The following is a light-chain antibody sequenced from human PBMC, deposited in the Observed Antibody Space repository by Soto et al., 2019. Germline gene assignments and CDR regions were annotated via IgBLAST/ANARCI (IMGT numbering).Light chain of an antibody. CDR3: QTLGTDIPKV. CDR1: SGHSSYA. V-gene: IGLV4-69*01. J-gene: IGLJ2*01. Sequence: QPVLTQSPSASASLGASVRLTCTLSSGHSSYAIAWHQQLPEKGPRYLMRLNTDGSHSRGDGIPDRFSGSSSGAERYLTISSLQSEDEADYYCQTLGTDIPKVFGGGTKLTVL. CDR2: LNTDGSH.